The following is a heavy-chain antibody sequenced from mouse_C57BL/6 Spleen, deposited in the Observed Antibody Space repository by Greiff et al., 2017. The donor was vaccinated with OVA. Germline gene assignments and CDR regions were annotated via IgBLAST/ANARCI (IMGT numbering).Heavy chain of an antibody. J-gene: IGHJ4*01. V-gene: IGHV1-52*01. CDR3: ARSGSNYEGYAMDY. Sequence: QVQLQQPGAELVRPGSSVKLSCKASGYTFTSYWMHWVKQRPIQGLEWIGNIDPSDSETHYNQKFKDKATLTVDKSSSTAYTQLSSLTSEDTAVYYSARSGSNYEGYAMDYWGQGNSDTVSS. D-gene: IGHD2-5*01. CDR1: GYTFTSYW. CDR2: IDPSDSET.